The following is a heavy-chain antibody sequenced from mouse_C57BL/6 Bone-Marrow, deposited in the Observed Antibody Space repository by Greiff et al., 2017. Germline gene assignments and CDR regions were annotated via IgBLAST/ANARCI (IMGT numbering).Heavy chain of an antibody. V-gene: IGHV1-26*01. CDR3: ASETTVAHYFDY. D-gene: IGHD1-1*01. CDR2: INPNNGGT. CDR1: GYTFTDYY. J-gene: IGHJ2*01. Sequence: EVQLQQSGPELVKPGASVKISCKASGYTFTDYYMNWVKQSHGKSLEWIGDINPNNGGTSYNQKFKGKATLTVDKSSSTAYMELRSLTSEDAEVYYCASETTVAHYFDYWGQGTTLTVSS.